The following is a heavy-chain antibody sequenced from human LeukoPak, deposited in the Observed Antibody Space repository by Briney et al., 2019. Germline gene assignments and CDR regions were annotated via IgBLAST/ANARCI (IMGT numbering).Heavy chain of an antibody. D-gene: IGHD2-2*01. J-gene: IGHJ4*02. V-gene: IGHV5-51*01. Sequence: GESLNLYRKGSGYSFTSYWIGWVRQIPWKGLEWMGIIYPGDSDTRYSPSFQGQVTISADKSISTAYLQWSSLKASDTAMYYCARGYCSSTSCYPFDYWGQGTLVTVSS. CDR3: ARGYCSSTSCYPFDY. CDR2: IYPGDSDT. CDR1: GYSFTSYW.